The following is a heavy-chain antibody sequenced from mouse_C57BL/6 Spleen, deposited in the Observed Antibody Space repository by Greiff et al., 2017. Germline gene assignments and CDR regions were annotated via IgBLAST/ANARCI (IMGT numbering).Heavy chain of an antibody. CDR2: IYPGGGYT. J-gene: IGHJ1*03. CDR3: ARCLDWYFDV. D-gene: IGHD6-1*01. Sequence: VQRVESGAELVRPGTSVKMSCKASGYTFTNYWIGWAKQRPGHGLEWIGDIYPGGGYTNYNEKFKGKATLTADKSSSTAYMQFSSLTSEDSAIYYCARCLDWYFDVWGTGTTVTVSS. V-gene: IGHV1-63*01. CDR1: GYTFTNYW.